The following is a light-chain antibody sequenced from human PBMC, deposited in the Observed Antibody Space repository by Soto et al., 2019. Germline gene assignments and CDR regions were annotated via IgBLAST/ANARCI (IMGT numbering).Light chain of an antibody. Sequence: DIQMTQSPSSLSTSVGDRVTITCRASQYINNYLNWYQQKPGKAPNLLIYAASTLQSGVPSRFSGSGSGTEFSLAISSLQPEDFATYYCQQFNSYPRTFGQGTKVEIK. V-gene: IGKV1-9*01. CDR1: QYINNY. CDR2: AAS. J-gene: IGKJ1*01. CDR3: QQFNSYPRT.